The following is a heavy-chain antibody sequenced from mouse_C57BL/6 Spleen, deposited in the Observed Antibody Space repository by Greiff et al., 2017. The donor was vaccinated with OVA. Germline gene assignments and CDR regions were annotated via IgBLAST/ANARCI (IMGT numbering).Heavy chain of an antibody. CDR3: ARRVTGTMDY. D-gene: IGHD2-3*01. Sequence: QVHVKQPGAELVKPGASVKLSCKASGYTFTSYWMQWVKQRPGQGLEWIGEIDPSDSYTNYNQKFKGKATLTVDTSSSTAYMQLSSLTSEDSAVYYCARRVTGTMDYWGQGTSVTVSS. CDR1: GYTFTSYW. J-gene: IGHJ4*01. CDR2: IDPSDSYT. V-gene: IGHV1-50*01.